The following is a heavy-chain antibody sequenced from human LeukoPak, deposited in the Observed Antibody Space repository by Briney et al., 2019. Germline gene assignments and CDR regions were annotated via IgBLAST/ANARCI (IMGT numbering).Heavy chain of an antibody. Sequence: SETLSLTCAAYGGSFSGYYWSWIRQPPGKGLEWIGEINHSGSTNYNPSLKSRVTISVDTSKNQFSLKLSSVTAADTAVYYCAREKYGDYKVGYFQHWGQGTLVTVSS. J-gene: IGHJ1*01. V-gene: IGHV4-34*01. CDR1: GGSFSGYY. CDR3: AREKYGDYKVGYFQH. D-gene: IGHD4-17*01. CDR2: INHSGST.